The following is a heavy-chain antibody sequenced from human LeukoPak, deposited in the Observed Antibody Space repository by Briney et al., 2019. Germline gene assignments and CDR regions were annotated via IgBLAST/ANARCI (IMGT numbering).Heavy chain of an antibody. CDR1: GYTFTSYG. D-gene: IGHD3-3*01. J-gene: IGHJ5*02. CDR3: ARDLRFLEWLLYSDWDNWFDP. CDR2: ISAYNGNT. Sequence: ASVKVSCKASGYTFTSYGISWVRQAPGQGLEWMGWISAYNGNTNYAQKLQGRVTMTTDTSTSTAYMELRSLRSDDTAVYYCARDLRFLEWLLYSDWDNWFDPWGQGTLVTVSS. V-gene: IGHV1-18*01.